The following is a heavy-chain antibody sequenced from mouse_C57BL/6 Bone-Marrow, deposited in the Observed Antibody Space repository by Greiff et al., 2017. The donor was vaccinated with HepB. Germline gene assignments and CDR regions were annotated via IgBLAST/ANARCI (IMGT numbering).Heavy chain of an antibody. D-gene: IGHD1-1*01. J-gene: IGHJ1*03. Sequence: EVMLVESGGGLVQPGGSLKLSCAASGFTFSDYYMYWVRQTPEKRLEWVAYISNGGGSTYYPDTVKGRFTISRDNAKNTLYLQMSRLKSEDTAMYYCARPLYYYFWYFDVWGTGTTVTVSS. CDR1: GFTFSDYY. CDR2: ISNGGGST. CDR3: ARPLYYYFWYFDV. V-gene: IGHV5-12*01.